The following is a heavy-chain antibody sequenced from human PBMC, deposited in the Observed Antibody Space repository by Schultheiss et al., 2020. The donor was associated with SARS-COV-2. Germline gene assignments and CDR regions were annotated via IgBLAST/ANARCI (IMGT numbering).Heavy chain of an antibody. Sequence: GALRLSCAASGFTFSSYAMSWVRQAPGKGLEWVSAISGSGGSTYYADSVKGRFTISRDNSKNTLYLQMNSLRAEDTALYYCARVYIVATITDYYYYMDVWGKGTTVTVSS. J-gene: IGHJ6*03. D-gene: IGHD5-12*01. CDR2: ISGSGGST. CDR1: GFTFSSYA. V-gene: IGHV3-23*01. CDR3: ARVYIVATITDYYYYMDV.